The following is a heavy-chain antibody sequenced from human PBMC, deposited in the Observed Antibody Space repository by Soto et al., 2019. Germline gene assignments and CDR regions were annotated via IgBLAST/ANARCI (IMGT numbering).Heavy chain of an antibody. CDR3: AREWGRMTTVTTHLDY. D-gene: IGHD4-4*01. V-gene: IGHV6-1*01. J-gene: IGHJ4*02. CDR1: GDSVSSNSAA. Sequence: SQTLSLTCAISGDSVSSNSAAWNCIRQCPSRGLEWLGRTYYRSKWYNDYAVSVKSRITINPDTSKNQFSLQRNSVTPEDTAVYYCAREWGRMTTVTTHLDYWGQGTLVTVSS. CDR2: TYYRSKWYN.